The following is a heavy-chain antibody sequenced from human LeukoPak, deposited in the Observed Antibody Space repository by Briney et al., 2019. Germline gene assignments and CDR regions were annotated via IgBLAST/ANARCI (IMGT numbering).Heavy chain of an antibody. Sequence: PSETLSLTCTVSGGSISSSGYYWGWIRQPPGKGLEWIASIYYSRSTYYNPSPKSRVTISVDKSKNQLSLKLSSLTAADTAVYYCARHEYSGSYYGLSWFDPWGQGTLVTVSS. CDR2: IYYSRST. D-gene: IGHD1-26*01. V-gene: IGHV4-39*01. CDR1: GGSISSSGYY. J-gene: IGHJ5*02. CDR3: ARHEYSGSYYGLSWFDP.